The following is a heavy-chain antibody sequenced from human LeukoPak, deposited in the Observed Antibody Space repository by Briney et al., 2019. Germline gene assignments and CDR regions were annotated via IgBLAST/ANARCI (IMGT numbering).Heavy chain of an antibody. CDR3: ARAPDYYGSRSYYWIY. CDR2: IIPTLGAA. Sequence: GGSLRLSCAASGFTFSNYAISWVRQAPGQGLEWMGRIIPTLGAANYAQKFQGRVTMTADRSTNTVYMDLSSLRSEDTAVYYCARAPDYYGSRSYYWIYWGQGTLVTVSS. V-gene: IGHV1-69*04. CDR1: GFTFSNYA. D-gene: IGHD3-10*01. J-gene: IGHJ4*02.